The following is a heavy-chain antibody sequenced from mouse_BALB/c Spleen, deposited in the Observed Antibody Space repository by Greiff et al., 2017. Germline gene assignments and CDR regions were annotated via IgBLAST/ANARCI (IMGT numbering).Heavy chain of an antibody. CDR1: GFTFSDYY. V-gene: IGHV5-4*02. J-gene: IGHJ3*01. D-gene: IGHD2-4*01. CDR2: ISDGGSYT. CDR3: ARDKIYYDQGFAY. Sequence: EVMLVESGGGLVKPGGSLKLSCAASGFTFSDYYMYWVRQTPEKRLEWVATISDGGSYTYYPDSVKGRFTISRDNAKNNLYLQMSSLKSEDTAMYYCARDKIYYDQGFAYWGQGTLVTVSA.